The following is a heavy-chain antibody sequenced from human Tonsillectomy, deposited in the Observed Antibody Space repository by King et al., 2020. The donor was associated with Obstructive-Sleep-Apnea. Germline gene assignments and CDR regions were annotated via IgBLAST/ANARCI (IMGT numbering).Heavy chain of an antibody. CDR3: ARKGVAGNFDY. CDR1: GYTFTGYY. Sequence: QLVQSGAEVKKPGASVKVSCKASGYTFTGYYMHWVRQAPGQGLEWMGWINPNSGGTNYTQKFQGRVTLPGATSISPAYMDLSRLRSDDTAVYYCARKGVAGNFDYWGQGTLVTVSS. CDR2: INPNSGGT. J-gene: IGHJ4*02. V-gene: IGHV1-2*02. D-gene: IGHD2-15*01.